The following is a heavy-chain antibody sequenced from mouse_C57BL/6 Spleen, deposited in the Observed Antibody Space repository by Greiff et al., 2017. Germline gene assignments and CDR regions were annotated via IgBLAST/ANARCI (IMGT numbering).Heavy chain of an antibody. D-gene: IGHD2-5*01. CDR3: AHSNYYAMDY. CDR2: IDPENGDT. CDR1: GFNIKDDY. V-gene: IGHV14-4*01. J-gene: IGHJ4*01. Sequence: EVQLQQPGAELVRPGASVKLSCTASGFNIKDDYMHWVKQRPEQGLEWIGWIDPENGDTEYASKFQGKATITADTPSNTAYLQLSSLTSEDTAVYYCAHSNYYAMDYWGQGTSVTVSS.